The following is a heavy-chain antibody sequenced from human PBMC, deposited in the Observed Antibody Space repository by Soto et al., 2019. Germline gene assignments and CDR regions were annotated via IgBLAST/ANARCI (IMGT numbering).Heavy chain of an antibody. J-gene: IGHJ4*02. CDR1: GYSFPDHW. CDR3: ARRADSPMVWNYFDF. CDR2: IYPEDSDT. D-gene: IGHD3-10*01. Sequence: GEPLRVSCTGSGYSFPDHWVGWVRQMPGKGLEWMGIIYPEDSDTRYSPSFQGQVIISADRSTNTAYLQWNSLKASDTASYFCARRADSPMVWNYFDFWGRGTLATASS. V-gene: IGHV5-51*06.